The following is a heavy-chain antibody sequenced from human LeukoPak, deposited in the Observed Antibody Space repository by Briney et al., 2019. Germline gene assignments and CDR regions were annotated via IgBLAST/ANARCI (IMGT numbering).Heavy chain of an antibody. J-gene: IGHJ4*02. CDR2: IYYSGST. V-gene: IGHV4-39*01. CDR3: ASAYCGGDCSMRRPFDY. D-gene: IGHD2-21*02. Sequence: SETLSLTCAVSGASISGSGYYWGWIRQPPGKGLEWIGNIYYSGSTYYNASLQSRVTISIDTSKNQFSLKLSSVTAADTAVYYCASAYCGGDCSMRRPFDYWGQGTLVTVSS. CDR1: GASISGSGYY.